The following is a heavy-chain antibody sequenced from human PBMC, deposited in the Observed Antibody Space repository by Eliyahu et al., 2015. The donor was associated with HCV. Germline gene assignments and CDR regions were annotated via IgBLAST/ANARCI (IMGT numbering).Heavy chain of an antibody. CDR1: GXSISTYY. CDR3: ASGGGGIAVAGTGGWFDP. J-gene: IGHJ5*02. CDR2: XHYSGST. Sequence: QVQLQESGPGLVKPSXTLSLTCIVSGXSISTYYWSWXRQPPGKGLEWIGYXHYSGSTNYNPSLKSRVTISVXTSKNQFSLKLSSVTAADTAVYYCASGGGGIAVAGTGGWFDPWGQGTLVTVSS. D-gene: IGHD6-19*01. V-gene: IGHV4-59*01.